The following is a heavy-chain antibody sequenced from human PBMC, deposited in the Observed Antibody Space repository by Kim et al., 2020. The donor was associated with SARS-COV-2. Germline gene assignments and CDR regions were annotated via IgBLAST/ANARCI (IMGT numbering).Heavy chain of an antibody. Sequence: SETLSLTCTVSGGSISSYFWSWIRQPPGKGLEWIGYIYYSGSTNYNPSLKSRVTISVDTSKNQFSLKLSSVTAADTAVYYCARVWTSIAARPRGYYYYYYMDVWGKGTTVTVSS. CDR3: ARVWTSIAARPRGYYYYYYMDV. D-gene: IGHD6-6*01. V-gene: IGHV4-59*01. CDR1: GGSISSYF. CDR2: IYYSGST. J-gene: IGHJ6*03.